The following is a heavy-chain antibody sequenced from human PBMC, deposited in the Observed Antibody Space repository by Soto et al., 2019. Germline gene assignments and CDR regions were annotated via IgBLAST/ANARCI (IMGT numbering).Heavy chain of an antibody. D-gene: IGHD3-9*01. CDR3: AALDHHPTPLNDY. Sequence: GGSLRLSGAASGFTFSSYAMSWVRQAPGKGPEWVSAISGSGGSTYYADSVKGRFTISRDNSKNTLYLQMNSLRAEDTAVYYCAALDHHPTPLNDYWGQGTLVTVS. J-gene: IGHJ4*02. CDR2: ISGSGGST. V-gene: IGHV3-23*01. CDR1: GFTFSSYA.